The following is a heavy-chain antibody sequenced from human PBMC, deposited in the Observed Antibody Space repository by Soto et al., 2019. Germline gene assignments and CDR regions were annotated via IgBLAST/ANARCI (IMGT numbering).Heavy chain of an antibody. CDR1: GFTVSRNY. CDR2: TYSGGST. D-gene: IGHD1-26*01. V-gene: IGHV3-53*01. J-gene: IGHJ5*02. Sequence: PGGSLRLSCAASGFTVSRNYMSWVRQAPGKGLEWVSVTYSGGSTYYADSVKGRFTISRDNSKNSLYLQMNSLRAEDTAVYYCAREGKYSGSSFGPWGQGTLVTVSS. CDR3: AREGKYSGSSFGP.